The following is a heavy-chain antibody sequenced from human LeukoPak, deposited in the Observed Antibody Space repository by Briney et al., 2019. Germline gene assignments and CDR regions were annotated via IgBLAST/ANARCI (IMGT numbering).Heavy chain of an antibody. D-gene: IGHD4-17*01. CDR2: SSAYNGNI. CDR1: GYTFTSYG. Sequence: ASVKVSCKASGYTFTSYGISWVRQAPGQGLEWMGWSSAYNGNINYAQKVQGRVTMTTDTSTSTAYMELRSLRSGDTAIYYCARDASTVTPGNFDYWGQGTLVTVSS. J-gene: IGHJ4*02. V-gene: IGHV1-18*01. CDR3: ARDASTVTPGNFDY.